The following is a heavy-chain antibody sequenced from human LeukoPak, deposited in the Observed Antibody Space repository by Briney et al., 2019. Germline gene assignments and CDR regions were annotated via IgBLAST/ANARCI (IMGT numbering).Heavy chain of an antibody. J-gene: IGHJ5*02. Sequence: ASVKVSCKASGYTFTSYGISWVRQAPGQGLEWMGWISAYNGNANYAQKLQGRVTMTTDTSTSTAYMELRSLRSDDTAVYYCARVPRITMVRGVRVNWFDPWGQGTLVTVSS. CDR1: GYTFTSYG. CDR2: ISAYNGNA. D-gene: IGHD3-10*01. CDR3: ARVPRITMVRGVRVNWFDP. V-gene: IGHV1-18*01.